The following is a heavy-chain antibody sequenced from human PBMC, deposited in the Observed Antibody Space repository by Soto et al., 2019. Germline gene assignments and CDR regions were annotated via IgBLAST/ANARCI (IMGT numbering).Heavy chain of an antibody. D-gene: IGHD3-22*01. CDR2: IYSGGST. Sequence: GGSLRLSCAASGFTFSDYYMSWIRQAPGKXLEWVSVIYSGGSTYYADSVKGRFTISRDNSKNTLYLQMNSLRAEDTAVYYCARDGYYDSSGYYLPRYYYYGMDVWGQGTTVTVSS. CDR3: ARDGYYDSSGYYLPRYYYYGMDV. V-gene: IGHV3-53*01. CDR1: GFTFSDYY. J-gene: IGHJ6*02.